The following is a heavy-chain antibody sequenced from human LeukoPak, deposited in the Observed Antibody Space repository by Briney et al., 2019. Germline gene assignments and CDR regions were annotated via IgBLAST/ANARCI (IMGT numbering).Heavy chain of an antibody. CDR1: GLTFNNYV. CDR2: VSVSARNT. D-gene: IGHD2-15*01. CDR3: ARDRCSGGSCYSRFDP. J-gene: IGHJ5*02. V-gene: IGHV3-21*01. Sequence: GGSLRLSCAASGLTFNNYVMNWVCQAPGKGLGWVSSVSVSARNTHYADSLKGRFTISRDNAKNSLYLQMNSLRAEDTAVYYCARDRCSGGSCYSRFDPWGQGTLVTVSS.